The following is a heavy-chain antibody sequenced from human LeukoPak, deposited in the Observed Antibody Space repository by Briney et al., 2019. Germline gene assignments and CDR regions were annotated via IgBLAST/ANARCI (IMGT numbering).Heavy chain of an antibody. D-gene: IGHD2-2*01. V-gene: IGHV5-51*01. CDR3: ARQWGDCSSTSCYSAY. J-gene: IGHJ4*02. Sequence: GESLKISCKGSEFTFTNSWIAWVRQMPGKGLEWMGIIYPGDSDTRYSPSFQGQVTISADKSISTAYLQWSSLKASDTAIYYCARQWGDCSSTSCYSAYWGQGTLVTVSS. CDR1: EFTFTNSW. CDR2: IYPGDSDT.